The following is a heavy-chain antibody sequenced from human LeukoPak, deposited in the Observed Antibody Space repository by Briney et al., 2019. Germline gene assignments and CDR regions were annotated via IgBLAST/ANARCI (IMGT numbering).Heavy chain of an antibody. CDR3: ARGYYYDSSGYYVWNHYFDY. V-gene: IGHV3-66*01. Sequence: GGSLRLSCAASGFTVSSNYMSRVRQAPGKGLEWVSVIYSGGSTYYADSVKGRFTISRDNSKNTLYLQMNSLRAEDTAVYYCARGYYYDSSGYYVWNHYFDYWGQGTLVTVSS. CDR1: GFTVSSNY. D-gene: IGHD3-22*01. CDR2: IYSGGST. J-gene: IGHJ4*02.